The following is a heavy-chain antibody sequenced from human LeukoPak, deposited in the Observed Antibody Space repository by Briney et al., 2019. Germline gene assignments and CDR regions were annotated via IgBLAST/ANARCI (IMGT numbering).Heavy chain of an antibody. J-gene: IGHJ4*02. CDR2: IYSGGST. D-gene: IGHD6-19*01. V-gene: IGHV3-53*01. CDR1: GFTVSSNY. Sequence: GGSLRLSCAASGFTVSSNYMSWVRQAPGKGLEWVSVIYSGGSTYYADPVKGRFTISRDNAKNTLYLQMNSLRAEDRAVYYCARVLGWYYFDYWGRGSLVTVSS. CDR3: ARVLGWYYFDY.